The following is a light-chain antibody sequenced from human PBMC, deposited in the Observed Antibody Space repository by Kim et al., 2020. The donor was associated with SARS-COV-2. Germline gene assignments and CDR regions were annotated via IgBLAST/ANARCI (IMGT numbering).Light chain of an antibody. CDR3: QQYTKWPLT. CDR1: QKINSK. J-gene: IGKJ4*01. V-gene: IGKV3-15*01. Sequence: GSPEERATLACRASQKINSKLAWYQQKPGQAPRLLIYGASTRDTGIPAMFSASVSGTEFTLTISSLQSEDFAVYYCQQYTKWPLTFGGGTKVDIK. CDR2: GAS.